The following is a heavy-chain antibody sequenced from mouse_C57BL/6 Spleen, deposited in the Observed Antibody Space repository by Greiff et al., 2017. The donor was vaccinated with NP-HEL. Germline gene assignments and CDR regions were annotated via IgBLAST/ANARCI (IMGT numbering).Heavy chain of an antibody. CDR2: IDPSDSYT. D-gene: IGHD1-1*01. Sequence: QVQLQQPGAELVMPGASVKLSCKASGYTFTSYWMHWVKQRPGQGLEWIGEIDPSDSYTNYNQKFKGKSTLTVDKSSSTAYMQLSSLTSEDSAVYYCARGRYYGSSYVRWYFDVGGTGTTVTVSS. J-gene: IGHJ1*03. CDR3: ARGRYYGSSYVRWYFDV. V-gene: IGHV1-69*01. CDR1: GYTFTSYW.